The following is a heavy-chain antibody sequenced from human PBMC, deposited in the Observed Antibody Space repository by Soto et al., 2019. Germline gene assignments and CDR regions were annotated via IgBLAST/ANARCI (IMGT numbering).Heavy chain of an antibody. CDR1: GGSISSYY. Sequence: QVQLQESGPGLVKPSETLSLTCTVSGGSISSYYWGWIRQPPGKGLEWIGYIYYSGSTNYNPSLKSRVTISVDTSKNQFSLKLSSGTAADTAVYYCARVLFGRGNWFDPWGQGTLVTVSS. CDR2: IYYSGST. D-gene: IGHD3-3*01. CDR3: ARVLFGRGNWFDP. V-gene: IGHV4-59*01. J-gene: IGHJ5*02.